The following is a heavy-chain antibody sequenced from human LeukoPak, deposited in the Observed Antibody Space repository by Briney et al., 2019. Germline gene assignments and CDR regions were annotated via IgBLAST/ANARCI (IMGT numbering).Heavy chain of an antibody. D-gene: IGHD5-24*01. CDR2: IRQDGSGK. Sequence: GGSLTLSCAASGFTFSNYWMSWVRQAPGKGLEWVANIRQDGSGKYSVDSVKGRFTISRDNAKNSLYLQMNILRAEDTAVYYCARAGGEMATKPVPLGYWGQGTLVTVSS. J-gene: IGHJ4*02. CDR3: ARAGGEMATKPVPLGY. CDR1: GFTFSNYW. V-gene: IGHV3-7*01.